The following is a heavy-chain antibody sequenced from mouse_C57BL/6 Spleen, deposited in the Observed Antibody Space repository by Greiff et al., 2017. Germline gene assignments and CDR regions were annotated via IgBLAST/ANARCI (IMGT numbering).Heavy chain of an antibody. D-gene: IGHD1-1*01. CDR1: GYTFTSYW. CDR3: TVVATPLDV. Sequence: QVHVKQSGAELVKPGASVKLSCKASGYTFTSYWMHWVKQRPGRGLEWIGRIDPNSGGTKYNEKFKSKATLTVDKPSSTAYMQLSSLTSEDSAVYYCTVVATPLDVWGTGTTVTVSS. V-gene: IGHV1-72*01. CDR2: IDPNSGGT. J-gene: IGHJ1*03.